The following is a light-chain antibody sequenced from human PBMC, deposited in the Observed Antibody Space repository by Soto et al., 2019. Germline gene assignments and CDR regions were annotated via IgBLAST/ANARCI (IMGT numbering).Light chain of an antibody. V-gene: IGKV3-20*01. Sequence: EIVLTQSPGTLSLSPGERATLSCRASQSVSSGYLAWYQQKPGQAPRLLIYCASSRATGIPDRISGSGSGTDFTLSISSLEPEDFAVYYCQHFVTSRWTFGQGTKVEVK. CDR3: QHFVTSRWT. J-gene: IGKJ1*01. CDR2: CAS. CDR1: QSVSSGY.